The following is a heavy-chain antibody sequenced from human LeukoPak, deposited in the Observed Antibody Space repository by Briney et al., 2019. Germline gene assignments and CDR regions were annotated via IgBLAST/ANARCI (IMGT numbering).Heavy chain of an antibody. V-gene: IGHV3-21*01. D-gene: IGHD1/OR15-1a*01. CDR3: ARDLTRTDN. CDR2: ISTGSNYI. J-gene: IGHJ4*02. CDR1: GFTFSGYS. Sequence: GGSLRLSCAASGFTFSGYSMNWVRQAPGKGLEWVSSISTGSNYIYYADSVKGRFTISRDNAKNTLYLQMNSLRAEDTAVYYCARDLTRTDNWGQGTLVTVSS.